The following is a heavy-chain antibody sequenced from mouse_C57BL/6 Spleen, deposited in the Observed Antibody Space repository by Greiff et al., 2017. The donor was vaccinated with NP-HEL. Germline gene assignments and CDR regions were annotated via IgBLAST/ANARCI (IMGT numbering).Heavy chain of an antibody. CDR3: ARRIYDGAWFAY. D-gene: IGHD2-3*01. CDR2: ISGGGGNT. Sequence: EVKVVESGGGLVKPGGSLKLSCAASGFTFSSYTMSWVRQTPEKRLEWVATISGGGGNTYYPDSVKGRFTISRDNAKNTLYLQMSSLRSEDTALYYCARRIYDGAWFAYWGQGTLVTVSA. V-gene: IGHV5-9*01. CDR1: GFTFSSYT. J-gene: IGHJ3*01.